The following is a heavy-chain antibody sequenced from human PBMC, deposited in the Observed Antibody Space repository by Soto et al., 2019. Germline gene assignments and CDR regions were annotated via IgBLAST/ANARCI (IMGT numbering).Heavy chain of an antibody. D-gene: IGHD2-2*01. Sequence: GESLKISCKASGYTFSNYRIAWVRQRPGRGLEWIGFIYPADSSATYSPSFPGHVIMSVDRSIKTAFLQWNSLEASDTAIYYCARHSSTSVRAPLEFWGPGTLVTVPQ. CDR2: IYPADSSA. CDR1: GYTFSNYR. J-gene: IGHJ4*02. V-gene: IGHV5-51*01. CDR3: ARHSSTSVRAPLEF.